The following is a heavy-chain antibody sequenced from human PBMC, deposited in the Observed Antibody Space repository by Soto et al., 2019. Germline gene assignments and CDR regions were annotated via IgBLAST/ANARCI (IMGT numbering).Heavy chain of an antibody. V-gene: IGHV3-30*18. J-gene: IGHJ6*02. Sequence: HPGGSLRLSCAASGFTFSSYGMHWVRQAPGKGLEWVAVISYGGSNKYYADSVKGRFTISRDNSKNTLYLQMNSLRAEDTAVYYCAKAKGSSWYYYYGMDVWGQGTTVTVSS. CDR1: GFTFSSYG. CDR3: AKAKGSSWYYYYGMDV. CDR2: ISYGGSNK. D-gene: IGHD6-13*01.